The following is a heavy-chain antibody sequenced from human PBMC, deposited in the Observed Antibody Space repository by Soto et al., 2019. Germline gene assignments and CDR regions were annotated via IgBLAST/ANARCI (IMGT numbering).Heavy chain of an antibody. CDR3: ARYGSGSYYYPKRSYYFDY. D-gene: IGHD3-10*01. CDR1: GGSFIGYY. CDR2: INHSGST. Sequence: PSETLSLTCAVYGGSFIGYYWSWIRQPPGKGLEWIGEINHSGSTNYNPSLKSRVTISVDTSKNQFSLKLSSVTAADTAVYYCARYGSGSYYYPKRSYYFDYWGQGTLVTVSS. J-gene: IGHJ4*02. V-gene: IGHV4-34*01.